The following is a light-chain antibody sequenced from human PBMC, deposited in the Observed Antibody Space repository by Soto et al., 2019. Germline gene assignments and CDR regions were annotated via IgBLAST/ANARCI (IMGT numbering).Light chain of an antibody. Sequence: AIQMTQSPSSLYASVGDRVTITCRASQGIRNDVGWYQQKPGKAPKLLIYAASNLQSGVPSRFSGSGSGTDFTLTISSLQPEDFATYYCLQDYNYPRTFGHGTKVEV. CDR3: LQDYNYPRT. CDR2: AAS. V-gene: IGKV1-6*01. J-gene: IGKJ1*01. CDR1: QGIRND.